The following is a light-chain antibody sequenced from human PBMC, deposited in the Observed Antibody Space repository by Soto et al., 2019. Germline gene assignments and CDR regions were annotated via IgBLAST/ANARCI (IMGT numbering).Light chain of an antibody. J-gene: IGKJ2*01. V-gene: IGKV1-5*03. CDR1: QSISSW. CDR2: KAS. Sequence: DIQMTKSPSTLSASVVDRVTITCRASQSISSWLAWYLQKPGKAPKLLIYKASTLHDGVPSRFSGSGSGTEFTLTISSLQPDDFATYYCQQYSSYSPYTFGQGTKLEIK. CDR3: QQYSSYSPYT.